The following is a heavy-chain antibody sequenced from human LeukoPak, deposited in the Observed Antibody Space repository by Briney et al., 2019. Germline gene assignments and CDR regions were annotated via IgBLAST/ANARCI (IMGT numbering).Heavy chain of an antibody. V-gene: IGHV1-18*01. CDR1: GYTFTSYG. J-gene: IGHJ6*02. CDR2: ISAYNGNT. Sequence: ASVKVSCKASGYTFTSYGISWVRQAPGQGLEWMGWISAYNGNTNYAQKLQGRVTMTTDTSTSTAYMELRSLRSDDTAVCYCARVGRGYSSGWYEGYYYYYYGMDVWGQGTAVTVSS. D-gene: IGHD6-19*01. CDR3: ARVGRGYSSGWYEGYYYYYYGMDV.